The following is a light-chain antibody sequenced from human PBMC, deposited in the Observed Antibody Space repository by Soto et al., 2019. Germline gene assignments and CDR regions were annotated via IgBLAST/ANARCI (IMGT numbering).Light chain of an antibody. V-gene: IGKV1-33*01. CDR3: QQYDNLPT. CDR1: QDISNY. Sequence: DIPMTQSPSSLSASVGDRVTITCQASQDISNYLNWYQQKPGKAPKLLIYDASNLETGVPSRFSGSGSGTVFTFTISSLQPEDIATYYCQQYDNLPTFGGGTKVEIK. CDR2: DAS. J-gene: IGKJ4*01.